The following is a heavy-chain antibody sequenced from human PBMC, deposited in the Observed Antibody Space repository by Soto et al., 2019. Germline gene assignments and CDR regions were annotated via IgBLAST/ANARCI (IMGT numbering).Heavy chain of an antibody. V-gene: IGHV3-21*01. CDR1: EVAFRSYS. CDR3: ARDLQAGAFDI. CDR2: ISSTGTYI. Sequence: GGSLRLSCVASEVAFRSYSLHWVRQAPGKGLEWVSSISSTGTYIYYADSLKGRFTISRDNAKNSVYLQMNSLRAEDTAVYYCARDLQAGAFDIWGQGTLVTVSS. J-gene: IGHJ3*02.